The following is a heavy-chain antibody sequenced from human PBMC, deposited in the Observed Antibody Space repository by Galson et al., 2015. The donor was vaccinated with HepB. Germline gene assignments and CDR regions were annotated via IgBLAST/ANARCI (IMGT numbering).Heavy chain of an antibody. CDR3: ANSRWG. D-gene: IGHD6-13*01. Sequence: SLRLSCAASGFTFSGSAMSWVRQAPGEGLEWVSGTSDSGANTYYADSVKGRFTISRDNSKSTLYLQMDSLRAEDTAIYYCANSRWGWGQGTLVTVS. V-gene: IGHV3-23*01. CDR2: TSDSGANT. J-gene: IGHJ4*02. CDR1: GFTFSGSA.